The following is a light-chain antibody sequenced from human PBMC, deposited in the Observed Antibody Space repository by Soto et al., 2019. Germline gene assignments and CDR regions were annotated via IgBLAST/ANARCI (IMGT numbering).Light chain of an antibody. V-gene: IGLV1-40*01. CDR3: CSYAGSSTFPMV. J-gene: IGLJ2*01. Sequence: QSVLTQPPSVSGAPGQRVTISCTGSSSNLGAGFDVHWYQKLPGIAPKLLIYANSDRPSGVPDRFSGSKSGTSASLAITGLQAEDEADYYCCSYAGSSTFPMVFGGGTQLTVL. CDR2: ANS. CDR1: SSNLGAGFD.